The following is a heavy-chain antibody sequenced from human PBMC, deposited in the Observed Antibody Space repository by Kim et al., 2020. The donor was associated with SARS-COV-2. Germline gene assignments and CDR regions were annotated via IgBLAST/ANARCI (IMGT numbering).Heavy chain of an antibody. CDR3: ASLYDSSGYYYVMTDAFDI. CDR2: IYYSGST. J-gene: IGHJ3*02. D-gene: IGHD3-22*01. V-gene: IGHV4-39*01. CDR1: GGSISSSSYY. Sequence: SETLSLTCTVSGGSISSSSYYWGWIRQPPGKGLEWIGSIYYSGSTYYNPSLKSRVTISVDTSKNQFSLKLSSVTAADTAVYYCASLYDSSGYYYVMTDAFDIWGQGTMVTVSS.